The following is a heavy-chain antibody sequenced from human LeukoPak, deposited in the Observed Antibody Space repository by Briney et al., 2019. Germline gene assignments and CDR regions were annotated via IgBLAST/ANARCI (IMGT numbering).Heavy chain of an antibody. CDR3: ARVRSVGGNPHAINI. D-gene: IGHD4-23*01. V-gene: IGHV3-11*04. CDR1: GFNFGDYY. Sequence: PGGSLRLSCVASGFNFGDYYMNWIRQSPGKGLEWISYMSSRSGIIYYGGSVKGRFTISRDNAKNSLYLQMNSLRVEDTALYYCARVRSVGGNPHAINIWGQGTMVTVSS. CDR2: MSSRSGII. J-gene: IGHJ3*02.